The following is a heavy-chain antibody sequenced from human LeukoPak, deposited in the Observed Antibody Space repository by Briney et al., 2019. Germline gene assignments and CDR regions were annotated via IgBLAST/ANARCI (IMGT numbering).Heavy chain of an antibody. D-gene: IGHD6-19*01. V-gene: IGHV1-2*02. CDR1: GYTFTDNY. J-gene: IGHJ4*02. Sequence: GASVKVSCKASGYTFTDNYMHWVRQAPGQGLEWMGWINPNNGGTKYAQKFQGRVTMTRDTSISTAYMELSRLRSDDTAVYYCAREMSGIGVAGTWYFDYWGQGTLVTVSS. CDR2: INPNNGGT. CDR3: AREMSGIGVAGTWYFDY.